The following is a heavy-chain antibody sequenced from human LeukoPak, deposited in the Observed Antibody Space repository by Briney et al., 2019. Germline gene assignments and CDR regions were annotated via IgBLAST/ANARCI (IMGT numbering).Heavy chain of an antibody. V-gene: IGHV4-59*01. CDR3: ARAQRVPRVDY. J-gene: IGHJ4*02. CDR2: IYYSGST. Sequence: SETLSLTCTVSGGSISSYYRRWIRQPPGKGLEWIGYIYYSGSTNYNPSLKSRVTISVDTSKNQFSLKLSSVTAADTAVYYCARAQRVPRVDYWGQGTLVTVSS. CDR1: GGSISSYY. D-gene: IGHD2-2*01.